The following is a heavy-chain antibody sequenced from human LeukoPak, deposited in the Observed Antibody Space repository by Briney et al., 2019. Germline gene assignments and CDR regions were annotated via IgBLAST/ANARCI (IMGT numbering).Heavy chain of an antibody. V-gene: IGHV5-51*01. CDR2: IYPSDSDT. CDR3: ARPHYYDAIGYYFDY. D-gene: IGHD3-22*01. CDR1: GYSFNNYW. J-gene: IGHJ4*02. Sequence: GESLKISCKGSGYSFNNYWIGWVRQMPGEGLQWMGIIYPSDSDTRYSPSFQGQVTISADKSIATAYLQWSSLKASDTAMYYCARPHYYDAIGYYFDYWGQGTQVTVSS.